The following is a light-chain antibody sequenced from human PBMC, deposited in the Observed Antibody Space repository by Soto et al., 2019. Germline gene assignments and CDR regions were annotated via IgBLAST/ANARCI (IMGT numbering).Light chain of an antibody. CDR3: QQRRDWPLT. CDR1: QSVSSY. V-gene: IGKV3-11*01. J-gene: IGKJ4*01. Sequence: EIVLTQSPATLSLSPGERATLSCRASQSVSSYLAWYQQKPGQAPRLLISDASNRATGIPARFSGSGPGTEVTLTVSSPEPEDFAVYYGQQRRDWPLTFGGGTKVEI. CDR2: DAS.